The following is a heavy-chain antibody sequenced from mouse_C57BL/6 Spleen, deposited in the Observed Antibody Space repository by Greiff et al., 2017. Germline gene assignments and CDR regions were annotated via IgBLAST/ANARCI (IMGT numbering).Heavy chain of an antibody. V-gene: IGHV1-72*01. Sequence: QVQLQQPGAELVKPGASVKLSCKASGYTFTSYWMHWVKQRPGRGLEWIGRIDPNSGGTKYNEKFKSKATLTVDKPSSTAYMQLSSLTSEDSAVYYCGRVEGYYGSSTGYFDVWGTGTTVTVSS. J-gene: IGHJ1*03. CDR2: IDPNSGGT. CDR1: GYTFTSYW. D-gene: IGHD1-1*01. CDR3: GRVEGYYGSSTGYFDV.